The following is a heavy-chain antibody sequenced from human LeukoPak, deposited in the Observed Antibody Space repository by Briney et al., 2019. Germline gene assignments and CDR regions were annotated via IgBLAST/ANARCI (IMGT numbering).Heavy chain of an antibody. Sequence: ASVKVSCKACGYTFTRYDINWVRQATGQGREWMGWMNPNSGNTGYAQTCQGRVTMTRNTSISTAYMELSSLRSEDTAVYYCARSPMVRGVFVLNYYYGMDVWGQGTTVTVSS. J-gene: IGHJ6*02. V-gene: IGHV1-8*01. CDR2: MNPNSGNT. CDR3: ARSPMVRGVFVLNYYYGMDV. D-gene: IGHD3-10*01. CDR1: GYTFTRYD.